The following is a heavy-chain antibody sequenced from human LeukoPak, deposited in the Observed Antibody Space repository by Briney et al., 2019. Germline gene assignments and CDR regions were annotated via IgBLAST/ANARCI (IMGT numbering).Heavy chain of an antibody. Sequence: VASVKVSCKASGYTFTSYGINWVRQATGQGLEWMGWMSLNSGNTGYAQKFQGRVTMTRSTSMSTAYMELSSLRSEDTAVYYCARGPPNWGYDYWGQGTLVTVSS. CDR3: ARGPPNWGYDY. CDR1: GYTFTSYG. CDR2: MSLNSGNT. D-gene: IGHD7-27*01. J-gene: IGHJ4*02. V-gene: IGHV1-8*01.